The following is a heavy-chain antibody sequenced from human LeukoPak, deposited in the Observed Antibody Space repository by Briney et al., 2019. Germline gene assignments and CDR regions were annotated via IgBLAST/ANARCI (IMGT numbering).Heavy chain of an antibody. CDR2: ISFDGSNT. CDR1: GFTFKNYD. D-gene: IGHD7-27*01. CDR3: AGEGPGDHYFGF. V-gene: IGHV3-30*04. J-gene: IGHJ4*02. Sequence: GGSLRLSCAASGFTFKNYDMHWVRQAPGKGLEWVAFISFDGSNTYYADSVKGRFTISRDNSKNTLYLQMNSLRFDDTAVYYCAGEGPGDHYFGFWGQGSLVTVSS.